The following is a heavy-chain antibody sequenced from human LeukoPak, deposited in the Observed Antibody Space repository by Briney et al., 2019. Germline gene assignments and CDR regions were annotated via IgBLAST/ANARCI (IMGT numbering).Heavy chain of an antibody. CDR3: ARPLVGTGYSSSWYFNY. Sequence: RGESLKISCKASGYSFISYWIAWVRQMPGKGLEWMGTNYPGDSDTRYSPSFQGQVTISADKSISTAYLQWSSLTASDTAMYYCARPLVGTGYSSSWYFNYWGQGTLVTVSS. V-gene: IGHV5-51*01. D-gene: IGHD6-13*01. CDR1: GYSFISYW. CDR2: NYPGDSDT. J-gene: IGHJ4*02.